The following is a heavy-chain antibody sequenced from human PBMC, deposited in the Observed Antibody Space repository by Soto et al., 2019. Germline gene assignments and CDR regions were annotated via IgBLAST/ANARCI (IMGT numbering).Heavy chain of an antibody. J-gene: IGHJ4*02. CDR2: IIPIFGTA. D-gene: IGHD3-16*01. CDR3: ARWGSAQSPGGNYFDY. V-gene: IGHV1-69*12. Sequence: QVQLVQSGAEVKKPGSSVKVSCKASGGTFSSYAISWVRQAPGQGLEWMGGIIPIFGTANYAQKFQGRVTITADESTREAYMELSSLRSEDTAVYYCARWGSAQSPGGNYFDYWGQGTLVTVSS. CDR1: GGTFSSYA.